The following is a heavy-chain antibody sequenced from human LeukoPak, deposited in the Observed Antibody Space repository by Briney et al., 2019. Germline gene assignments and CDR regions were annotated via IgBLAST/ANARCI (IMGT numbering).Heavy chain of an antibody. V-gene: IGHV4-38-2*02. CDR2: IYYSGST. CDR1: GYSISSDYY. CDR3: ARETSQKGAHHMDV. J-gene: IGHJ6*03. D-gene: IGHD3-16*01. Sequence: SETLSLTCTVSGYSISSDYYWGWIRQPPGKGLEWIGYIYYSGSTNYNPSLKSRVTISVDTSKNQFSLKLTSVTAADTAVYYCARETSQKGAHHMDVWGKGTTVTISS.